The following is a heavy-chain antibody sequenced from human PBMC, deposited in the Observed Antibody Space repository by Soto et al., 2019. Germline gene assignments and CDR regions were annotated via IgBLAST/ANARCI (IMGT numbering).Heavy chain of an antibody. D-gene: IGHD3-22*01. V-gene: IGHV1-46*01. CDR3: ARDSYYDSSGYTPPLDY. J-gene: IGHJ4*02. CDR2: INPSGGST. Sequence: QVQLVQSGAEVKKPGASVKVSCKASGYTFTSYYMHWVRQAPGQGLEWMGIINPSGGSTSYAQKCQGRVTMTSDTSTSTVYMELSSLRSEDTAVYYCARDSYYDSSGYTPPLDYWGQGTLVTVSS. CDR1: GYTFTSYY.